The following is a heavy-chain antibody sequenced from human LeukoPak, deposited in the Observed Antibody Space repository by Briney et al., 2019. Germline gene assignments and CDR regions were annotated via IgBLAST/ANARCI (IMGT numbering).Heavy chain of an antibody. V-gene: IGHV3-23*01. CDR3: AKASGSYRLYYYYGMDV. D-gene: IGHD1-26*01. J-gene: IGHJ6*02. CDR1: GFTFSSYA. CDR2: ISGSGGST. Sequence: GGSLRLSCAASGFTFSSYAMSWVRQAPGKGLEWVSAISGSGGSTYYADSVKGRFTISRDNSKNTLYLQMNSLRAEDTAVYYCAKASGSYRLYYYYGMDVWGQGTTVTVSS.